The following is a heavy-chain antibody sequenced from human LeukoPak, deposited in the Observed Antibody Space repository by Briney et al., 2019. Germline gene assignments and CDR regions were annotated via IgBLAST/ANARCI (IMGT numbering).Heavy chain of an antibody. V-gene: IGHV4-4*07. D-gene: IGHD5-24*01. J-gene: IGHJ3*02. CDR3: AREVALRWLQPEGAFDK. CDR2: IYSSGST. CDR1: GGSVSFYY. Sequence: SETLSLTCNVSGGSVSFYYWSWIRQPAGKELEWIGRIYSSGSTNYNPSLKSRVTMSVDTSKNQLSLNPSSVTAADTAVYYCAREVALRWLQPEGAFDKWGQGTMVTVSS.